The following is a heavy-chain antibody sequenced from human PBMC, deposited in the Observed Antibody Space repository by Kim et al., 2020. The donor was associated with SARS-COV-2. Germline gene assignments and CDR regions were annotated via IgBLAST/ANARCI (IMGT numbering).Heavy chain of an antibody. J-gene: IGHJ3*02. D-gene: IGHD2-2*02. CDR3: ARLCGVVVPAAIDDAFDI. Sequence: TSRVTISVDTSKNQFSRKLSSGTAADTAVYYCARLCGVVVPAAIDDAFDIWGQGTMVTVSS. V-gene: IGHV4-39*01.